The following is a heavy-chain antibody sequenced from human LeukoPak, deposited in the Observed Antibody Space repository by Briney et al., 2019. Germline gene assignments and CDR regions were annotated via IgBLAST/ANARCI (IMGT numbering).Heavy chain of an antibody. D-gene: IGHD5-12*01. J-gene: IGHJ4*02. CDR2: IKQDGSEK. CDR3: ARDGTYTDYDPDFDI. Sequence: HSGGSLRLSCAVFEFSFSNYWMSWVRQAPGKGLEWVANIKQDGSEKYYVDSVKGRFAISRDNAKNSLYLQMNSLRAEDTAVFYCARDGTYTDYDPDFDIWGQGTLVTVSS. CDR1: EFSFSNYW. V-gene: IGHV3-7*04.